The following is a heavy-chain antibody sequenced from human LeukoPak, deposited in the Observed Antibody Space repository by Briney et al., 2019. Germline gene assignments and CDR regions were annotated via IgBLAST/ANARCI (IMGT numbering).Heavy chain of an antibody. CDR3: ARERYCSSTSCCAGAAAVDY. CDR2: IYYTGST. V-gene: IGHV4-31*03. J-gene: IGHJ4*02. Sequence: SETLSLTCTVSGGSISSGGYYWSWIRQHPRKGLEWNGYIYYTGSTYYNPSLKSRVTISVDTSKNQFSLKLSSVTAADTAVYYCARERYCSSTSCCAGAAAVDYWGQGTLVTVSS. CDR1: GGSISSGGYY. D-gene: IGHD2-2*01.